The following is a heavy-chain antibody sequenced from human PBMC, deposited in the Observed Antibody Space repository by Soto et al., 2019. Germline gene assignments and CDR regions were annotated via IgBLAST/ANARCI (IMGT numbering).Heavy chain of an antibody. V-gene: IGHV1-2*04. J-gene: IGHJ5*02. CDR1: GYTFTGYY. CDR2: INPNSGVT. CDR3: ARDRGTTVTDNWFDP. Sequence: QVQLVQSGAEVKKPGASVKVSCKASGYTFTGYYMHWVRQAPGQGLEWMGWINPNSGVTNYAQKFQGWVTMTRDTSISTAYMERSRLRSDDTAVYYCARDRGTTVTDNWFDPWGQGTLVTVSS. D-gene: IGHD4-17*01.